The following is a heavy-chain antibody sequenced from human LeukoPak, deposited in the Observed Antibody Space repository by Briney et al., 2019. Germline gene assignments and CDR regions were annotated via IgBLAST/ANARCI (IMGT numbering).Heavy chain of an antibody. CDR1: GGSISGGSHH. CDR3: VRHDGRGGATMGSLDS. CDR2: LYLSRTT. V-gene: IGHV4-39*01. Sequence: SETLSLTCTVSGGSISGGSHHWGWFRQSPGKGLEWIGSLYLSRTTYYNPSLNSRVTISVDTSKNQFSLQLNSVTAADTAVYYCVRHDGRGGATMGSLDSWGRGSLVTVSS. J-gene: IGHJ4*02. D-gene: IGHD5-12*01.